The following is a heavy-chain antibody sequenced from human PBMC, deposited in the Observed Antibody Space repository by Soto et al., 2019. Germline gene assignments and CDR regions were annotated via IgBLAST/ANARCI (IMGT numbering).Heavy chain of an antibody. CDR2: INPNSGGT. Sequence: ASVKVSCKASGYTFTRYYMHWVRQAPGQGLEWMGWINPNSGGTNYAQKFQGRVTMTRDTSISTAYMELSRLRSDDTAVYYCAREGHSSSWYQHWGQGTLVTVSS. CDR3: AREGHSSSWYQH. CDR1: GYTFTRYY. D-gene: IGHD6-13*01. J-gene: IGHJ1*01. V-gene: IGHV1-2*02.